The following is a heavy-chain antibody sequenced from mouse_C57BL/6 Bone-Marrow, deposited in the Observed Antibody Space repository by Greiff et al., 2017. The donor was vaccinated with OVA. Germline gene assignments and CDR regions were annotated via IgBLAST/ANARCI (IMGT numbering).Heavy chain of an antibody. CDR3: ARGDYHRGNDAMDY. CDR1: GYAFSSYW. J-gene: IGHJ4*01. CDR2: IYPGDGDT. D-gene: IGHD2-4*01. V-gene: IGHV1-80*01. Sequence: QVQLQQSGAELVKPGASVKISCKASGYAFSSYWMNWVKQRPGKGLEWIGQIYPGDGDTNYNGKFKGKATLTADKSSSTAYMQRSSLTSEDSAVYFGARGDYHRGNDAMDYWGQGTSVTVSS.